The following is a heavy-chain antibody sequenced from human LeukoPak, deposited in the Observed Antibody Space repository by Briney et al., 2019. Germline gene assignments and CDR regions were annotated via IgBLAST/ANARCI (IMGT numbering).Heavy chain of an antibody. D-gene: IGHD6-19*01. CDR1: GYTFTSYG. Sequence: ASVKVSCKASGYTFTSYGISWVRQAPGQGLEWMGCISAYNGNTNYAQKLQGRVTMTTDTSTSTAYMELRSLRSDDTAVYYCASGGGWDSGWAKGYYYGMDVWGQGTTVTVSS. V-gene: IGHV1-18*01. CDR3: ASGGGWDSGWAKGYYYGMDV. J-gene: IGHJ6*02. CDR2: ISAYNGNT.